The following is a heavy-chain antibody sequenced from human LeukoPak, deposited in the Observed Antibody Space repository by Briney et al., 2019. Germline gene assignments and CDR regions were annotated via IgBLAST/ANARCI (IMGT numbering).Heavy chain of an antibody. V-gene: IGHV3-9*01. CDR1: GFTFDGYA. Sequence: GRSLRLSCAASGFTFDGYAMHWVRQAPGKGLEWVSGISWNSGTIGYADSVKGRFTISRDNAKNSLYLQMNSLRAEDTALYYCAKASGGGYLDYWGQEPWSPSPQ. J-gene: IGHJ4*01. CDR3: AKASGGGYLDY. CDR2: ISWNSGTI. D-gene: IGHD3-16*01.